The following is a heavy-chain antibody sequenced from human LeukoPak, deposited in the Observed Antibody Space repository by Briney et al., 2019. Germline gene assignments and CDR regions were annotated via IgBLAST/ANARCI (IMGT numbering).Heavy chain of an antibody. V-gene: IGHV1-46*01. CDR1: GYTLTSYY. Sequence: ASVKVSCKASGYTLTSYYMHWVRQAPGQGLEWMGIINPSGGSTSYAQKFQGRVTMTRDTSTSTVYMELSSLRSEDTAVYYCAREEAAAGTGSYWGQGTLVTVSS. CDR2: INPSGGST. D-gene: IGHD6-13*01. J-gene: IGHJ4*02. CDR3: AREEAAAGTGSY.